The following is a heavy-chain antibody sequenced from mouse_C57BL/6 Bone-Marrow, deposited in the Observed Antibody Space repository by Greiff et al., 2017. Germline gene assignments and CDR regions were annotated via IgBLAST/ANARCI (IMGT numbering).Heavy chain of an antibody. CDR3: ARRYGSSYKYFDY. CDR1: GYTFTSYW. D-gene: IGHD1-1*01. V-gene: IGHV1-64*01. J-gene: IGHJ2*01. CDR2: IHPNSGST. Sequence: VQLQQPGAELVKPGASVTLSCKASGYTFTSYWMHWVKQRPGQGLEWIGMIHPNSGSTNYNEKFKSKATLTVDKSSSTAYMQLSSLTSEDSAVYYCARRYGSSYKYFDYWGQGTTLTVSS.